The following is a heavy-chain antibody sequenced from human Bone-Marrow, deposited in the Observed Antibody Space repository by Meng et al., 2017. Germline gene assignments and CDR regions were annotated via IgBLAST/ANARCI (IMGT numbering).Heavy chain of an antibody. Sequence: SETLSLTCAVSGYSISSGYYWGWIRQPPGKGLEWIGSIYHSGSTNYNPSLKSRVTMSVDTSKNQFSLKLSSVTAADTAVYYCARGFVDTAMVHYYYYGMDVWGQGTTVTSP. D-gene: IGHD5-18*01. CDR1: GYSISSGYY. J-gene: IGHJ6*02. CDR2: IYHSGST. V-gene: IGHV4-38-2*01. CDR3: ARGFVDTAMVHYYYYGMDV.